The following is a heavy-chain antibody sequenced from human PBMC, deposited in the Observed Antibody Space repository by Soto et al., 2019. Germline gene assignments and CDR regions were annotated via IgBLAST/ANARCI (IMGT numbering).Heavy chain of an antibody. CDR1: GFTFSSYS. J-gene: IGHJ4*02. V-gene: IGHV3-48*01. D-gene: IGHD3-10*01. CDR3: ARKGTIDY. CDR2: ISSSSSTI. Sequence: EVQLVESGGGLVQPGGSLRLSCAASGFTFSSYSLNWVRQAPGKGLEWVSYISSSSSTIYYADSVKGRFTISRDNAKNYLYRHMNGLRAEDTAVYYCARKGTIDYWGQGTLVTVSS.